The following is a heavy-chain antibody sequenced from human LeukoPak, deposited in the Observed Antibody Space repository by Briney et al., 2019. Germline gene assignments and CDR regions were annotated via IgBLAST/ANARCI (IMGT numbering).Heavy chain of an antibody. Sequence: SETLSLTCTVSGGSISSCYWSWIRQPPGKGLEWIGYIYYSGSTNYNPSLKSRVTISVDTSKNQFSLKLSSVTAADTAVYYCARGVYSGYDTADYWGQGTLVTVSS. CDR2: IYYSGST. CDR3: ARGVYSGYDTADY. D-gene: IGHD5-12*01. CDR1: GGSISSCY. V-gene: IGHV4-59*01. J-gene: IGHJ4*02.